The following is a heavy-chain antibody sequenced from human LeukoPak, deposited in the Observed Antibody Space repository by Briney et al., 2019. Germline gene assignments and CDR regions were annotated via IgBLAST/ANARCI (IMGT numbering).Heavy chain of an antibody. Sequence: GGSLRLSCAASGFTFSSYAMSWVRQAPGKGLEWVSAISGSGGSTYYADSVKGRFTISRDNSKNTLYLQMNSLRAKDTAVYYCAKNIAVAGTNYYYGMDVWGKGTTVTVSS. CDR2: ISGSGGST. CDR1: GFTFSSYA. V-gene: IGHV3-23*01. CDR3: AKNIAVAGTNYYYGMDV. J-gene: IGHJ6*04. D-gene: IGHD6-19*01.